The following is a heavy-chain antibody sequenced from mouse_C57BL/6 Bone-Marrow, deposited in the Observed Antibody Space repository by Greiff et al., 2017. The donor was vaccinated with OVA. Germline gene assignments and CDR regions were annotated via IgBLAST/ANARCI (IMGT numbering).Heavy chain of an antibody. V-gene: IGHV7-3*01. CDR2: IRNKANGYTT. CDR3: ASRSYGYVDV. J-gene: IGHJ1*03. CDR1: GFTFTDYY. Sequence: EVMLVESGGGLVQPGGSLSLSCAASGFTFTDYYMSWVRQPPGTALEWLGFIRNKANGYTTEYSASVKGRFTISRDNSQSILYLQMNALRAEDSATYYCASRSYGYVDVWGTGTTVTVSS.